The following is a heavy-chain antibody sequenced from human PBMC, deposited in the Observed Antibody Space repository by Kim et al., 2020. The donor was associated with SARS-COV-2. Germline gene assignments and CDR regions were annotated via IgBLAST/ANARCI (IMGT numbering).Heavy chain of an antibody. J-gene: IGHJ4*02. CDR3: TTDAQLWIQLWSFFDY. V-gene: IGHV3-15*01. Sequence: AAVKGRFTISRDDSKNTLYLQMNSMKTEDTAVYYCTTDAQLWIQLWSFFDYWGQGTLVTVSS. D-gene: IGHD5-18*01.